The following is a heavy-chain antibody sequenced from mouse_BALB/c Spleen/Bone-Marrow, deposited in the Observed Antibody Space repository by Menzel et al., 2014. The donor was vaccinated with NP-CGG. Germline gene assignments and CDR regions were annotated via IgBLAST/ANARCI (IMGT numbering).Heavy chain of an antibody. V-gene: IGHV5-17*02. CDR3: ARDYGYAMDY. CDR2: ISSGSSTT. Sequence: VQLQQSGGGLVQPGGSRRPSCAASGITFSSFGMHWVRQAPEKGLEWVACISSGSSTTYYADTVKGRFTISRDNPKNTLFLQMTSLRSEDTAMYYCARDYGYAMDYWGQGTSVTVSS. CDR1: GITFSSFG. J-gene: IGHJ4*01. D-gene: IGHD1-1*01.